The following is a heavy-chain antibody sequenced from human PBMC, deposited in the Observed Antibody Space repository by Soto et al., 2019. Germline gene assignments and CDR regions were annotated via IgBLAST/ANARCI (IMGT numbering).Heavy chain of an antibody. CDR2: TANKRSRDNT. Sequence: EVELVESGGGLVQAGGSLRVSCGVSGCTSSDHYMDWVRQAPGKGLEWVGRTANKRSRDNTEYAASVKGRFIISRDDSKISIYRQMNSLIYYYTAVYYFARAGIGHGLDVWGQGTTVTVSS. V-gene: IGHV3-72*01. CDR1: GCTSSDHY. D-gene: IGHD3-10*01. J-gene: IGHJ6*02. CDR3: ARAGIGHGLDV.